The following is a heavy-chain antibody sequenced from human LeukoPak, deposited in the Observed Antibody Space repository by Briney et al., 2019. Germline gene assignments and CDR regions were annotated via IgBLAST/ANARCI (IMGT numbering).Heavy chain of an antibody. D-gene: IGHD3-9*01. V-gene: IGHV3-43*02. J-gene: IGHJ6*02. Sequence: TGGSLRLSCAASGFAFDDYAMHWVRQAPGKGLEWISLISGDGYYTYYGDSVKGRFTISRDNNKNSLYLQLNSLRTEDTALYYCAKVLRYFGSSSAGYYYYGMDVWGQGTTVTVSS. CDR3: AKVLRYFGSSSAGYYYYGMDV. CDR1: GFAFDDYA. CDR2: ISGDGYYT.